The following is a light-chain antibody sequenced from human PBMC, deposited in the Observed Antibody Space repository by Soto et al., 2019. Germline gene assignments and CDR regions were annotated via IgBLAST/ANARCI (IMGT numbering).Light chain of an antibody. CDR1: QSVLYSSNNKNY. Sequence: DIVMTQSPDSLAVSLGERATINCKSSQSVLYSSNNKNYLAWYQQRPGQPPKLLIYWASTRESGVPDRFSGSXSXTDFTLTITSLQAEDVAVYYCQQYESTPPTFGQGTKFEIK. CDR2: WAS. CDR3: QQYESTPPT. J-gene: IGKJ2*01. V-gene: IGKV4-1*01.